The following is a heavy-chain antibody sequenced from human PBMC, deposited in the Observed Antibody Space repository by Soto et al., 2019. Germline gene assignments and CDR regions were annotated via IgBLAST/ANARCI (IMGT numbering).Heavy chain of an antibody. CDR1: GGTFSSYA. CDR3: ARDSSSYNHYYYYGMDV. J-gene: IGHJ6*02. CDR2: IIPIFGTA. D-gene: IGHD6-13*01. Sequence: SVKVSCKASGGTFSSYAISWVRQAPGQGLKWMGGIIPIFGTANYAQKFQGRVTITADESTSTAYMELSSLRSEDTAVYYCARDSSSYNHYYYYGMDVWGQGTTVTVSS. V-gene: IGHV1-69*13.